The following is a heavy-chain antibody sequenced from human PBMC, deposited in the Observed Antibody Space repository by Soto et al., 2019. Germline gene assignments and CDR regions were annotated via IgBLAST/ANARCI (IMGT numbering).Heavy chain of an antibody. D-gene: IGHD6-19*01. Sequence: PSETLSLTCTVSGGSIGSSSYYWGWIRQPTGKGLEWIGSIYYSGSTYYNPSLKSRVTISVDTSKNQFSLKLSSVTAADTAVYYCARLVRIAVAGTDYWGQGTLVTVSS. CDR1: GGSIGSSSYY. CDR3: ARLVRIAVAGTDY. V-gene: IGHV4-39*01. J-gene: IGHJ4*02. CDR2: IYYSGST.